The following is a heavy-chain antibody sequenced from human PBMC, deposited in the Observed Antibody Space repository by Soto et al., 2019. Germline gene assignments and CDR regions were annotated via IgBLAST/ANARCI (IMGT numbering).Heavy chain of an antibody. J-gene: IGHJ4*02. Sequence: EVQLLDSGGGLVQPGGSLRLSCPASGFTFSNYAMTWVRQGPGRGLEWFSGISGSGGRSYYADSVKGRFTISRDNSKSTLYLQMNSLRAEDTAVYYCAKAYFVWSSEQPYYFDYWGQGTLVTVSS. CDR1: GFTFSNYA. V-gene: IGHV3-23*01. D-gene: IGHD3-16*01. CDR3: AKAYFVWSSEQPYYFDY. CDR2: ISGSGGRS.